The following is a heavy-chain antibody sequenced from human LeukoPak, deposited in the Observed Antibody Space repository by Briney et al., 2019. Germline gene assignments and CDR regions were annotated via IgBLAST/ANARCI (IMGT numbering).Heavy chain of an antibody. D-gene: IGHD6-13*01. V-gene: IGHV3-23*01. CDR2: ISDNGGGT. CDR3: AKEQQLAAFDY. CDR1: GFTFSDYA. Sequence: GGSLRLSCAASGFTFSDYAMSWVRQAPGKGLEWVSTISDNGGGTYYADSVKGRFTISRDNSKNTLYLQMNSLGAEDTAVYYCAKEQQLAAFDYWGQGTLVTVSS. J-gene: IGHJ4*02.